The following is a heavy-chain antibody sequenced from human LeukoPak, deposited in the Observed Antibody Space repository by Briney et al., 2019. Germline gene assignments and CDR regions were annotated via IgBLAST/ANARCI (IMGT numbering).Heavy chain of an antibody. V-gene: IGHV1-69*05. CDR1: GGTFSSYA. CDR2: IIPIFGTA. CDR3: ARGGYDFWSAQAYYYYMDV. Sequence: SVKVSCKASGGTFSSYAISWVRQAPGQGLEWMGGIIPIFGTANYAQKFQGRVTITTDESTSTAYMELSSLRSEDTAVYYCARGGYDFWSAQAYYYYMDVWGKGTTVTVSS. J-gene: IGHJ6*03. D-gene: IGHD3-3*01.